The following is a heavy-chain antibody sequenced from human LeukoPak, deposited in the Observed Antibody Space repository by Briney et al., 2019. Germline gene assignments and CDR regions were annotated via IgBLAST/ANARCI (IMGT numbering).Heavy chain of an antibody. CDR3: ARGKRSDGYATDFDY. J-gene: IGHJ4*02. D-gene: IGHD5-24*01. V-gene: IGHV4-34*01. Sequence: SETLYLTCAVYGGSFSGYYWSWIRQPPGKGLEWIGEINLSGSTNYNPSLKSRVTISVDTSKNQFSLKLNSVTAADTAVYYCARGKRSDGYATDFDYWGQGTLVTVSS. CDR2: INLSGST. CDR1: GGSFSGYY.